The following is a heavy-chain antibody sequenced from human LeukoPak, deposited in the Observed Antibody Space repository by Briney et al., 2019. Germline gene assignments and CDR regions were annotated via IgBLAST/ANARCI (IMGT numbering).Heavy chain of an antibody. CDR3: VRGERLGGDY. V-gene: IGHV4-59*01. CDR1: GVSISSYY. D-gene: IGHD3-10*01. J-gene: IGHJ4*01. Sequence: PSETLSLTCSVSGVSISSYYWSWIRQSPGKGLEWIGYISYSGGTNYNPSLKSRVTISLDTSKNQFSLQLSSVTAADPAVYYCVRGERLGGDYWGHGTLVTVSS. CDR2: ISYSGGT.